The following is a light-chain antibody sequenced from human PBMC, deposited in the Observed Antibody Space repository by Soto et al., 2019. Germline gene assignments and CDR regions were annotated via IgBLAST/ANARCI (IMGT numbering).Light chain of an antibody. J-gene: IGKJ4*01. V-gene: IGKV3-20*01. CDR2: DAS. Sequence: PGERATLAYRASQSVSSNYLAWYPQKPGQAPRLLIYDASSRATGLPDRFSGSGSGTDFTLTISRLDPEDFAVCYFQQYCKSIFGGGTKVQIK. CDR3: QQYCKSI. CDR1: QSVSSNY.